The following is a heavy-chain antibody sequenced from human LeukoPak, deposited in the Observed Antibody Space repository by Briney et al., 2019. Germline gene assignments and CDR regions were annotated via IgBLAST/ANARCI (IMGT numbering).Heavy chain of an antibody. CDR1: GGSISSYY. V-gene: IGHV4-59*01. Sequence: SETLSLTCTVSGGSISSYYWSWIRQPPGKGLEWIGYIYYSGSTNCNPSLKSRVTISVDTSKNQFSLKLSSVTAADTAVYYCARSVSSTSFYYYYYGMDVWGQGTTVTVSS. CDR3: ARSVSSTSFYYYYYGMDV. J-gene: IGHJ6*02. D-gene: IGHD2-2*01. CDR2: IYYSGST.